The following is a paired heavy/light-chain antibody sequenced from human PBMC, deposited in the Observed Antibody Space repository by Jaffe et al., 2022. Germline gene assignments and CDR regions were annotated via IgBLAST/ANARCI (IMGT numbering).Heavy chain of an antibody. CDR1: GFTFSSYG. Sequence: QVQLVESGGGVVQPGGSLRLSCAASGFTFSSYGMHWVRQAPGKGLEWVAFIRYDGSNKYYADSVKGRFTISRDNSKNTLYLQMNSLRAEDTAVYYCAKGAPISLDIGYSSSPTHGIFDYWGQGTLVTVSS. CDR2: IRYDGSNK. V-gene: IGHV3-30*02. J-gene: IGHJ4*02. D-gene: IGHD6-6*01. CDR3: AKGAPISLDIGYSSSPTHGIFDY.
Light chain of an antibody. J-gene: IGKJ1*01. CDR3: QQSYSTPPGWT. Sequence: DIQMTQSPSSLSASVGDRVTITCRASQSISSYLNWYQQKPGKAPKLLIYAASSLQSGVPSRFSGSGSGTDFTLTISSLQPEDFATYYCQQSYSTPPGWTFGQGTKVEIK. CDR2: AAS. V-gene: IGKV1-39*01. CDR1: QSISSY.